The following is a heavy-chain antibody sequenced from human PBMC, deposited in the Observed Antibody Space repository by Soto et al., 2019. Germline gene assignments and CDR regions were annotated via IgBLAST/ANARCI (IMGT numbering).Heavy chain of an antibody. D-gene: IGHD2-15*01. CDR1: GGTFSSYA. V-gene: IGHV1-69*04. CDR3: ARTSGLARSAVAI. Sequence: SLKVSCKASGGTFSSYAISWVRQAPGQGLEWMGRIIPILGIANYAQKFQGRVTITADKSTSTAYMELSSLRSEDTAVYYCARTSGLARSAVAIWGQGTIVTDS. J-gene: IGHJ3*02. CDR2: IIPILGIA.